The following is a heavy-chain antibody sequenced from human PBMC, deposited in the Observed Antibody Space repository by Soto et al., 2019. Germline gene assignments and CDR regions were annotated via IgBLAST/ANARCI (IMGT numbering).Heavy chain of an antibody. CDR1: GFTFSSYS. J-gene: IGHJ3*02. V-gene: IGHV3-21*01. CDR2: ISSSSSYI. Sequence: GGSLRLSCAASGFTFSSYSMNWVRQAPGKGLEWVSSISSSSSYIYYADSVKGRFTIPRDNAKNSLYLQMNSLRAEDTAVYYCARDLKVLDAFDIWGQGTMVTVSS. D-gene: IGHD3-9*01. CDR3: ARDLKVLDAFDI.